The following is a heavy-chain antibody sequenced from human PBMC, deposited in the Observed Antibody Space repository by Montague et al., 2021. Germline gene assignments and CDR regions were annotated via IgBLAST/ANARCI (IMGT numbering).Heavy chain of an antibody. CDR2: ITYTGNT. V-gene: IGHV4-39*01. CDR3: ARLDTVLIYWGFDY. J-gene: IGHJ4*02. D-gene: IGHD2-8*01. Sequence: SETLSLTCIVSGGSISSSNYHWGWIRQPPGKGLEWIGSITYTGNTYYSPPLKSRVTMSVDTSRNQFSLKLTSVTAADTAVYYCARLDTVLIYWGFDYWGQGTLVTVSS. CDR1: GGSISSSNYH.